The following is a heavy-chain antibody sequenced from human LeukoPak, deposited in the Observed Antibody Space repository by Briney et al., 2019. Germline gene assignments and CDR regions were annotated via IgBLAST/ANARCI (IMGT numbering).Heavy chain of an antibody. J-gene: IGHJ4*02. CDR2: IRYDESYK. V-gene: IGHV3-30*02. D-gene: IGHD3-3*01. CDR1: GFTFSSYA. CDR3: VGAAIFGVVIKSHY. Sequence: GGSLRLSCAASGFTFSSYAMHWVRQAPGKGLEWVAFIRYDESYKYYADSVKGRFTISRDNSKNTLFLHMDSLTTEDTAVYFCVGAAIFGVVIKSHYWGQGTLVTVSS.